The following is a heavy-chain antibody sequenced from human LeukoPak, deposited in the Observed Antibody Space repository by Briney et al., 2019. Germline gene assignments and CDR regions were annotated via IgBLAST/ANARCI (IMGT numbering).Heavy chain of an antibody. CDR1: GFTFSSYA. CDR3: AKPNGYSSSWYVAFDY. D-gene: IGHD6-13*01. Sequence: GGSLRLSCAASGFTFSSYAMSWVRQAPGKGLEWVSAISGSGGSTYYADSVKGRFTISRDNSKNTLYLQMNSLRAEDTAVYYCAKPNGYSSSWYVAFDYWGQGTLVTVSS. J-gene: IGHJ4*02. CDR2: ISGSGGST. V-gene: IGHV3-23*01.